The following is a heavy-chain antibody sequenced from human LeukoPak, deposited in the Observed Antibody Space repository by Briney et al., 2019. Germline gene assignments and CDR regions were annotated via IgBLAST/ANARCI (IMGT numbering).Heavy chain of an antibody. D-gene: IGHD3-10*01. CDR2: INHSGST. CDR1: GGSFSGYY. V-gene: IGHV4-34*01. CDR3: ARGVWFGEFVAFDY. Sequence: SETLSLTCAVYGGSFSGYYWSWIRQPPGKGLEWIGEINHSGSTNYNPSLKSRVTISVDTSKNQFSLKLSSVTAADTAVYYCARGVWFGEFVAFDYWGQGTLVTVSS. J-gene: IGHJ4*02.